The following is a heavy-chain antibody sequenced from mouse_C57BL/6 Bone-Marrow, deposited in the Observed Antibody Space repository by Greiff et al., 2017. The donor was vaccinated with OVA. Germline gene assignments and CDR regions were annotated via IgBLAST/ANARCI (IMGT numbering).Heavy chain of an antibody. D-gene: IGHD1-1*01. V-gene: IGHV14-4*01. CDR1: GFNIKDDY. Sequence: EVKVVESGAELVRPGASVKLSCTASGFNIKDDYMHWVKQRPEQGLEWIGWIDPENGDTEYASKFQGKATITADTSSNTAYLQLSSLTSEDTAVYYCTTVVAKDYFDYWGQGTTLTVSS. CDR2: IDPENGDT. CDR3: TTVVAKDYFDY. J-gene: IGHJ2*01.